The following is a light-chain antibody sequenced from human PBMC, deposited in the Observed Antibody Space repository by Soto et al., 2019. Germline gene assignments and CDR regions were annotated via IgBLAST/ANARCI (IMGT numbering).Light chain of an antibody. CDR3: QQYNNWPQWT. CDR1: QSVSSN. V-gene: IGKV3-15*01. Sequence: EIVMSQSPDTLSVYPGERATLSCRASQSVSSNLAWYQQKPGQAPRLLIYGASTRATGIPARFSGSGSGTEFTLTISSLQSEDFAVYYCQQYNNWPQWTFGQGTKVDIK. J-gene: IGKJ1*01. CDR2: GAS.